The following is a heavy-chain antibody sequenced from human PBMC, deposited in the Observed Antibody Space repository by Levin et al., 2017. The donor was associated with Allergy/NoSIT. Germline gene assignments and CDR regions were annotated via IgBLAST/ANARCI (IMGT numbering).Heavy chain of an antibody. CDR2: IYTSGST. D-gene: IGHD2-15*01. V-gene: IGHV4-4*07. J-gene: IGHJ5*02. CDR3: ARDICSGGSCPNWFDP. CDR1: GGSISSYY. Sequence: SETLSLTCTVSGGSISSYYWSWIRQPAGKGLEWIGRIYTSGSTNYNPSLKSRVTMSVDTSKNQFSLKLSSVTAADTAVYYCARDICSGGSCPNWFDPWGQGTLVTVSS.